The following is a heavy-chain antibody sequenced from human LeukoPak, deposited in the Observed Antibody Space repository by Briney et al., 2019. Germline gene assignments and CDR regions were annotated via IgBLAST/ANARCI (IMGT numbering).Heavy chain of an antibody. Sequence: GGSLRLSCAASGFTFSSYAMHWVRQAPGKGLEWVAVISYDGSNKYYADSVKGRFTISRDNSKNTLYLQMNSLTVEDTAVYYCARGWGNIRTTGSSFDNWGQGTLVTVSS. V-gene: IGHV3-30*04. J-gene: IGHJ4*02. CDR2: ISYDGSNK. CDR1: GFTFSSYA. D-gene: IGHD7-27*01. CDR3: ARGWGNIRTTGSSFDN.